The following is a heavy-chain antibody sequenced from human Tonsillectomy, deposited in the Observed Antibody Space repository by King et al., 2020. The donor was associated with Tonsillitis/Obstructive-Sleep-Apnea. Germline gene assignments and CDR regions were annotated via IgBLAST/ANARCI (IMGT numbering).Heavy chain of an antibody. J-gene: IGHJ4*02. CDR3: ARETGRGISPFAC. V-gene: IGHV3-48*02. D-gene: IGHD2-15*01. CDR2: ISSSSSTI. CDR1: GFTFSSYS. Sequence: EVQLVESGGGLVQPGGSLRLSCAASGFTFSSYSMNWVRQAPGRGLEWVSYISSSSSTIYYADSVKGRFTVSRDNAKNSHYLQMNSLRDEDTAVYYCARETGRGISPFACGGQGTLVTVSS.